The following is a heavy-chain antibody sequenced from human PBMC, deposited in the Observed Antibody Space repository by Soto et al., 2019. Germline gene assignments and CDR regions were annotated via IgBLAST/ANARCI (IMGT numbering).Heavy chain of an antibody. CDR2: INYSGST. CDR3: ARDKITGLFDY. Sequence: PSETLSLTCTVSGGSISNYFWSWIRQPPGKGLESIGEINYSGSTNYNPSLKSRVTISVDTSKNQFSLKLTSVTAADTAVYYCARDKITGLFDYWGQGTLVTVSS. J-gene: IGHJ4*02. CDR1: GGSISNYF. D-gene: IGHD2-8*02. V-gene: IGHV4-59*12.